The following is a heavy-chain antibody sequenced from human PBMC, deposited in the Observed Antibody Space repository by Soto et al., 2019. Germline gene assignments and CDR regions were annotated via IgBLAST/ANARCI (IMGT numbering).Heavy chain of an antibody. D-gene: IGHD2-2*01. CDR1: GFTVSNNY. CDR2: IYSGGYT. Sequence: EVQLVESGGGLIQPGGSLRLSCAVSGFTVSNNYMSWVRQAPGKGLEGVSVIYSGGYTAYGDSVKGRFTISRDNSKNTQYLKMKSRGAAAPAVYFWATQPGGGGYWGQGTLVTVSS. CDR3: ATQPGGGGY. V-gene: IGHV3-53*01. J-gene: IGHJ4*02.